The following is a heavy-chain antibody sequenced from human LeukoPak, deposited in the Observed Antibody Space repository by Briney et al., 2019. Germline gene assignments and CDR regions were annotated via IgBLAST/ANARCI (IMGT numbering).Heavy chain of an antibody. D-gene: IGHD1-26*01. CDR3: ARHSKWELLLFDY. V-gene: IGHV4-38-2*01. J-gene: IGHJ4*02. CDR2: IYHSGST. Sequence: SETLSLTCAVSGYSISSGYYWGWIRQPPGKGLEWIGSIYHSGSTYYNPSLKSRVTISVDTSKNQFSLKLSSVTAADTAVCYCARHSKWELLLFDYWGQGTLVTVSS. CDR1: GYSISSGYY.